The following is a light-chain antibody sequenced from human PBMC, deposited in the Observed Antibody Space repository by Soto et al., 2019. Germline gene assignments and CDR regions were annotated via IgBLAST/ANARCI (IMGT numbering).Light chain of an antibody. J-gene: IGLJ1*01. V-gene: IGLV1-44*01. CDR2: NNN. CDR1: SSNIGRNT. CDR3: AEWDDGLNGSV. Sequence: QSVLTQPPSASGTPGQRVTISCSGSSSNIGRNTVNWYQQVPGTAPNLLIYNNNQRPSGVPDRFSGSKSGTSASLAIIGLQSEDEADYYCAEWDDGLNGSVFGAGTKVTVL.